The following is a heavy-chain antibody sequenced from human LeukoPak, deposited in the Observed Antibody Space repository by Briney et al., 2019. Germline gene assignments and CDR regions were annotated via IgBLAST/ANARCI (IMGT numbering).Heavy chain of an antibody. Sequence: GGSLRLSCAASGFTFSSYAMHWVRQAPGKGLEWVAVISHDGSNKCYADSVKGRFTISRDNSKNTLYLQMNSLRAEDTAVYYCVSVAQAAFDIWGQGTMVTVSS. CDR2: ISHDGSNK. CDR1: GFTFSSYA. J-gene: IGHJ3*02. CDR3: VSVAQAAFDI. V-gene: IGHV3-30-3*01. D-gene: IGHD4-23*01.